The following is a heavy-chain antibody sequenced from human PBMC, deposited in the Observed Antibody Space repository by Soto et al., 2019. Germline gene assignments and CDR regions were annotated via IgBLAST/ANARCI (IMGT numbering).Heavy chain of an antibody. CDR2: INHSGST. Sequence: SETLSLTCAVYGGSVSGYYWSWIRQPPGKGLEWIGEINHSGSTNYNPSLKSRVTISVDTSKNQFSLKLSSVTAADTAVYYCATEMATPTAIWGQGTMVTVSS. J-gene: IGHJ3*02. CDR3: ATEMATPTAI. V-gene: IGHV4-34*01. D-gene: IGHD5-12*01. CDR1: GGSVSGYY.